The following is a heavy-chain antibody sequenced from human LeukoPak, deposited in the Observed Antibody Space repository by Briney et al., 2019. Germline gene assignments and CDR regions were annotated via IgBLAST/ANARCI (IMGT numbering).Heavy chain of an antibody. D-gene: IGHD3-9*01. CDR1: GGTFSSYA. V-gene: IGHV1-69*05. CDR3: ARSPNYDILVVSGLFDY. Sequence: GASVKVSCKASGGTFSSYAISWVRQAPGQGLEWIGRIIPIFGTANYAQKFQGRVTITTDESTSTAYMELSSLRSEDTAVYYCARSPNYDILVVSGLFDYWDQGTLVTVSS. CDR2: IIPIFGTA. J-gene: IGHJ4*02.